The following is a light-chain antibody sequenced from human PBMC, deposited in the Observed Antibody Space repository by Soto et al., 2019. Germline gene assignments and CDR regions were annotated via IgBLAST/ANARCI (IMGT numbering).Light chain of an antibody. CDR3: AAWADSLKGVV. CDR1: SSNIGSKA. CDR2: SSS. V-gene: IGLV1-44*01. Sequence: QSVLTQPPSASGTPGQRVTISCSGSSSNIGSKAVNWYQHLPGTAPKLLIYSSSQRPSGVPDRFSGSKSGTSASLAISGPQSEDEADYYCAAWADSLKGVVFGGGTKLTVL. J-gene: IGLJ2*01.